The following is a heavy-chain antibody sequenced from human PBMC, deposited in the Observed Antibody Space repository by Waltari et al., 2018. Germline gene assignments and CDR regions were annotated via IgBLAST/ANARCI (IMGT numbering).Heavy chain of an antibody. V-gene: IGHV4-59*01. CDR3: ARGGLRAPYCRSTSCLPWGDFDI. CDR1: GGSLSTYY. Sequence: HVQLQESGPGLVKPSETLSLTCTVSGGSLSTYYLSWITPHPAKGLHWIGYIYCSGHPNYNPSPKSRVTILVDTSKNQFSLKLSAVTAADTAVYYCARGGLRAPYCRSTSCLPWGDFDIWGQGTMVTVSS. D-gene: IGHD2-2*01. J-gene: IGHJ3*02. CDR2: IYCSGHP.